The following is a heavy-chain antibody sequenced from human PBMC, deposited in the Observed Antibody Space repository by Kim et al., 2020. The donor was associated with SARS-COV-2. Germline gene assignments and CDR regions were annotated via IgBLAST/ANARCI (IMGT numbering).Heavy chain of an antibody. V-gene: IGHV4-38-2*02. Sequence: SETLSLTCIVSGYSISSGYYWGWIRQPPGKGLEWIGTIYHSGSTYYHPSLKSRLTISVDTSKNQFSLKLNSVTAADTAMYYCARGWESSAGSHMSPVDYWGQGTLVTVSS. CDR2: IYHSGST. J-gene: IGHJ4*02. CDR3: ARGWESSAGSHMSPVDY. CDR1: GYSISSGYY. D-gene: IGHD2-15*01.